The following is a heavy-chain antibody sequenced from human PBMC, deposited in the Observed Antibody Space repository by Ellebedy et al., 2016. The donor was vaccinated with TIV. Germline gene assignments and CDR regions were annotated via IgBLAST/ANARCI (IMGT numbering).Heavy chain of an antibody. CDR1: GYSFTGYW. Sequence: GESLKISXKGSGYSFTGYWISWVRQMPGKGLEWMGRIDPSDSYTNYSPSFQGHVTISADKSISTAYLQWSSLKASDTAMYYCARGGRLIGYSPADWGQGTLVTVSS. D-gene: IGHD5-18*01. V-gene: IGHV5-10-1*01. CDR3: ARGGRLIGYSPAD. J-gene: IGHJ4*02. CDR2: IDPSDSYT.